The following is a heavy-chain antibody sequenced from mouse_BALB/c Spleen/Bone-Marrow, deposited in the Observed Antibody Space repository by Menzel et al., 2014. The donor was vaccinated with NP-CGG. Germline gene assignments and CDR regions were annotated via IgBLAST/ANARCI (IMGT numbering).Heavy chain of an antibody. CDR2: SWAGGST. J-gene: IGHJ4*01. CDR1: GFSLTIYG. V-gene: IGHV2-9*02. D-gene: IGHD2-14*01. CDR3: AREGYDHAMDY. Sequence: QVQLQQSGPGLVAPSQSLSITCTVSGFSLTIYGVHWVRQPPGKGLERLGVSWAGGSTSYNSALLSRLTISKDISKSQVFLKMNSLQTDDTAMYYCAREGYDHAMDYWGQGTSVTVSS.